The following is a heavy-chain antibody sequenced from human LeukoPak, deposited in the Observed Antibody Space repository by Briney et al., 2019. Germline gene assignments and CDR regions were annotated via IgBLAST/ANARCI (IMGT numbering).Heavy chain of an antibody. Sequence: PGGSLRLSCAVSGFTVSGDYMSWVRQAPGKGLEWVSVMYSGGATYYADSVKGRFTISRDNSKNTLYLQMNSLRVEDTAVYYCARHDWFDPGGHGTLVTVS. J-gene: IGHJ5*02. CDR3: ARHDWFDP. V-gene: IGHV3-53*01. CDR1: GFTVSGDY. CDR2: MYSGGAT. D-gene: IGHD3-3*01.